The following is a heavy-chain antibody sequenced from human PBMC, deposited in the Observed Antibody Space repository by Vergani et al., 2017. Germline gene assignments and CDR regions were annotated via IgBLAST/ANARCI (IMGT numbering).Heavy chain of an antibody. CDR2: IYYSGST. CDR1: GGSISSGSYY. Sequence: QVQLQESGPGLVKPSQTLSLTCTVSGGSISSGSYYWSWIRQPPGKGLEWIGYIYYSGSTYYNPSLKSRVTISVDTSKNQFSLKLSSVTAADTAVYYCARVGCSGGSCYRYDAFDIWGQGTMVTVSS. CDR3: ARVGCSGGSCYRYDAFDI. J-gene: IGHJ3*02. D-gene: IGHD2-15*01. V-gene: IGHV4-30-4*08.